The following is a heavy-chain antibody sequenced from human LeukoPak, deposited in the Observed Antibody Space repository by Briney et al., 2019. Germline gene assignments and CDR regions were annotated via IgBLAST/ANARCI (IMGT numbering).Heavy chain of an antibody. J-gene: IGHJ6*02. Sequence: GASVKVSCKASGYTFTGYYMHWVRQAPGQGLEWKGWINPNSGGTNYAQKFQGRVTMTRDTSISTAYMEQSRLRSDDTAVYYCARDMAVATHSIYYYYYGMDVWGQGTTVTVSS. CDR1: GYTFTGYY. D-gene: IGHD6-19*01. CDR3: ARDMAVATHSIYYYYYGMDV. V-gene: IGHV1-2*02. CDR2: INPNSGGT.